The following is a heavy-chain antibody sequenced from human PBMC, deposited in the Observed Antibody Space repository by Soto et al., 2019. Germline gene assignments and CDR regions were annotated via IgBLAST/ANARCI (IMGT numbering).Heavy chain of an antibody. D-gene: IGHD3-22*01. V-gene: IGHV3-9*01. CDR3: AKDMGSSGYYSFSFDY. J-gene: IGHJ4*02. Sequence: EVQLVESGGGLVQPGRSLRLSCAGSGFTFDDYAMHWVRQAPGKGLEWVSGISWNSGSIGYADSVKGRFTICRDNAKNSLYLQMNSLRAEDTALYYCAKDMGSSGYYSFSFDYWGQGTLVTVSS. CDR1: GFTFDDYA. CDR2: ISWNSGSI.